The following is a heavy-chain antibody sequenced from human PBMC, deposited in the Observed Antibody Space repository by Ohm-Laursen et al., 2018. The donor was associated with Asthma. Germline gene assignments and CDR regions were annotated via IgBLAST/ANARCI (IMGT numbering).Heavy chain of an antibody. CDR1: GGSISSYY. Sequence: GTLSLTCTVSGGSISSYYWSWIRQPPGKGLEWIGYIYYSGSTNYNPSLKSRVTISVDTSKNQFSLKLSSVTAADTAVYYCAGSDSQAFDIWGQGTMVTVSS. CDR2: IYYSGST. CDR3: AGSDSQAFDI. D-gene: IGHD2-21*02. V-gene: IGHV4-59*01. J-gene: IGHJ3*02.